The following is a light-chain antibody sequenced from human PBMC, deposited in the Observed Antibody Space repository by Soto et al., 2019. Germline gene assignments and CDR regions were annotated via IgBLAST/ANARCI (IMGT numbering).Light chain of an antibody. CDR1: SSDVGGYNS. CDR3: SAYTSSSTLV. J-gene: IGLJ1*01. CDR2: DVS. V-gene: IGLV2-14*01. Sequence: QSVLPQPASVSGSPGQSITISCTGTSSDVGGYNSVSWYQQHPGTAPKLMIYDVSNRPSGVSNRFSGSKSGNTASLTISGLQAEDEADYYCSAYTSSSTLVFGTGTKVTVL.